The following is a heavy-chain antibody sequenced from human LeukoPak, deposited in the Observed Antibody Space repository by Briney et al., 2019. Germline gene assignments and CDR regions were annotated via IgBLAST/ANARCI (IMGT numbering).Heavy chain of an antibody. J-gene: IGHJ4*02. V-gene: IGHV3-74*01. CDR2: INSDGTST. CDR3: AKERDYRVSTSCDY. Sequence: GGSLRLSCAASGFTFSSYWMHWVRQAPGKGLVWVSRINSDGTSTNYADSVKGRFTISRDNAKNTLYLQMNSLRGEDTALYYCAKERDYRVSTSCDYWGQGTQVTVSS. D-gene: IGHD3-10*01. CDR1: GFTFSSYW.